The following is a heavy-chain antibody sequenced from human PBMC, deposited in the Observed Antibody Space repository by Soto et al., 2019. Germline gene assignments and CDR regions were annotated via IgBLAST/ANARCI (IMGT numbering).Heavy chain of an antibody. D-gene: IGHD6-19*01. V-gene: IGHV1-46*01. Sequence: XSVKVSCKASGYTFSCYYIHWVRQAPGQGLEWMGVVNPSGGSPSYAQKFQGRVTMTRDTSTSTVYMELISLRSEDTALYYCARDPGITVAGSDPYYYGMDVWGQGTTVTVS. CDR1: GYTFSCYY. CDR3: ARDPGITVAGSDPYYYGMDV. J-gene: IGHJ6*02. CDR2: VNPSGGSP.